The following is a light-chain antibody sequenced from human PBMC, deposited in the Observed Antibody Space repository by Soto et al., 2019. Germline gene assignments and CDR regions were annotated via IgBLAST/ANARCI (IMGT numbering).Light chain of an antibody. V-gene: IGLV2-14*03. Sequence: QSVLTQPASVSGSPGQSTTISCTGTSSDIGHYDYVSWYQQHPGKAPKLRMYHVTYRPSGVSNRYSGSKSGNSASLTISGLQADDEADYYCCSLTTSHTYVFGSGTKVTVL. CDR2: HVT. CDR3: CSLTTSHTYV. J-gene: IGLJ1*01. CDR1: SSDIGHYDY.